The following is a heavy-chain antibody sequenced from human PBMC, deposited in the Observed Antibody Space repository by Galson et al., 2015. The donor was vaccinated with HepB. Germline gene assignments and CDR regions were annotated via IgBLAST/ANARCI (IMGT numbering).Heavy chain of an antibody. Sequence: TLSLTCTVSGGSITNTNYYWAWIRQPPGEGLEWIGSTYYTGSTYYNPSLKSRVTLSVDTSKSHFSLNLRSVTAADTAMYYCARAYFDSSGPFQHWGQGTPVTVSS. CDR3: ARAYFDSSGPFQH. J-gene: IGHJ1*01. V-gene: IGHV4-39*02. CDR1: GGSITNTNYY. CDR2: TYYTGST. D-gene: IGHD3-22*01.